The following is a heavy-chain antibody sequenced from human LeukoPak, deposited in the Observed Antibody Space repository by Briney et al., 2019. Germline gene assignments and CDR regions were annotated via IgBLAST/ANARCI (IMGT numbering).Heavy chain of an antibody. D-gene: IGHD3/OR15-3a*01. Sequence: GGSLRLPCAASGFTFSNAWMSWVRQAPGKGLEWVSVIYSGGSTYYADSVKGRFTISRDNSKNTLYLPMNSLRAEDTAVYYCARDSGSDWTYWGQGTLVTVSS. CDR3: ARDSGSDWTY. CDR2: IYSGGST. V-gene: IGHV3-66*01. CDR1: GFTFSNAW. J-gene: IGHJ4*02.